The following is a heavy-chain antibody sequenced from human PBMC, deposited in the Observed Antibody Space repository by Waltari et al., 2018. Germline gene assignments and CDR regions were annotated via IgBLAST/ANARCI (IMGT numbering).Heavy chain of an antibody. Sequence: QVQLVESGGGVVQPGRSLRLSCAASGFTFSSYGMHWVRQAPGKGLEWVAVIWYDGSNKYYADSVKGRFTISRDNSKNTLYLQMNSLRAEDTAVYYCARDQAAAPSGYGMDVWGQGTTVTVSS. V-gene: IGHV3-33*01. D-gene: IGHD6-13*01. CDR2: IWYDGSNK. CDR3: ARDQAAAPSGYGMDV. J-gene: IGHJ6*02. CDR1: GFTFSSYG.